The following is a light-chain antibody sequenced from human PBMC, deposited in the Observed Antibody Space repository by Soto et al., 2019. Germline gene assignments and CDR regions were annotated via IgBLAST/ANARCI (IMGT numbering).Light chain of an antibody. CDR2: GAS. V-gene: IGKV3-20*01. CDR3: QQYGSSALT. CDR1: QGIGDT. Sequence: EFVMRQSPATLSVSPGEGATLSCRASQGIGDTLAWYQQKPGQTPRLLIYGASSRATGIPDRFSGSGSGTDFTLTISRLEPEDFAVYYCQQYGSSALTFGGGTKVDIK. J-gene: IGKJ4*01.